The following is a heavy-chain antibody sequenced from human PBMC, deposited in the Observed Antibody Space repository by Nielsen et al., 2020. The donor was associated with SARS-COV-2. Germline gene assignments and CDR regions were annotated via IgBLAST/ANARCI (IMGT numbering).Heavy chain of an antibody. Sequence: ASVKVSCKASGYTFTSYAMHWVRQAPGQRLEWMGWISAYNGNTNYAQKLQGRVTMTRDTSTRTVYMELRSLRSEDTAVYYCARDDTVTMYYYSYYGMDVWGQGTTVTVSS. CDR3: ARDDTVTMYYYSYYGMDV. CDR2: ISAYNGNT. CDR1: GYTFTSYA. D-gene: IGHD4-17*01. J-gene: IGHJ6*02. V-gene: IGHV1-3*01.